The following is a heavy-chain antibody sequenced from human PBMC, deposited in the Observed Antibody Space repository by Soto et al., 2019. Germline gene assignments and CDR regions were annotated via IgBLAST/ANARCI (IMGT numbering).Heavy chain of an antibody. CDR2: IILVFGTT. J-gene: IGHJ4*02. CDR1: GGTFDSHS. CDR3: AREGGDLLSHFDS. Sequence: QVQLVQSAAEVKKPGSSVKVSCKASGGTFDSHSISWVRQAPGQGLEWMGGIILVFGTTNYAQRFQGRVTITAHESTSTAYMELSSLRSEDTAVYYCAREGGDLLSHFDSWGQGTRVIVSS. D-gene: IGHD3-10*01. V-gene: IGHV1-69*01.